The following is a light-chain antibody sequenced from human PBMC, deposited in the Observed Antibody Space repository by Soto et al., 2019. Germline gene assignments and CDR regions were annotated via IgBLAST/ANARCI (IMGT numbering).Light chain of an antibody. CDR3: QQYNNWPLT. CDR1: QSVSSN. Sequence: EILMTQSPATLSVSPGERATLSCRASQSVSSNLAWYQQNPGQAPRLLIYGASTRVTGIPARFSGSGSGTEFTLTISSLQSEDFAVYYCQQYNNWPLTFGGGTKVEIK. CDR2: GAS. V-gene: IGKV3-15*01. J-gene: IGKJ4*01.